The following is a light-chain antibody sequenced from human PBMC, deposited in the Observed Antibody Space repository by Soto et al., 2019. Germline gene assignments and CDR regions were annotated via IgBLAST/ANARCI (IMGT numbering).Light chain of an antibody. V-gene: IGKV4-1*01. CDR2: WAS. CDR1: QSVLYSSNNKNY. J-gene: IGKJ5*01. Sequence: ILITQSTDSLAVSLGERATINCKSSQSVLYSSNNKNYLAWYQQKPGQPPKLLIYWASTRESGVPDRFSGSGSGTDFTLTISSLQAEDVAVYYCQQYYSTWITFGQGTRLEIK. CDR3: QQYYSTWIT.